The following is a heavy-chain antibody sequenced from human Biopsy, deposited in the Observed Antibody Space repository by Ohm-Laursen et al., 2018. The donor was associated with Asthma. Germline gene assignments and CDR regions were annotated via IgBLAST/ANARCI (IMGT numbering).Heavy chain of an antibody. V-gene: IGHV1-69*13. Sequence: ASVKVSCRSLGGTFNTYVIGWVRQAPGQGLEWMGGINSVFGTTTYPQKFQNRVTITADDSTSTVYMELSSLRSEDTAVYYCARKAGSCISRTCYSLDFWGQGTLVTVSS. J-gene: IGHJ4*02. CDR3: ARKAGSCISRTCYSLDF. D-gene: IGHD2-2*01. CDR1: GGTFNTYV. CDR2: INSVFGTT.